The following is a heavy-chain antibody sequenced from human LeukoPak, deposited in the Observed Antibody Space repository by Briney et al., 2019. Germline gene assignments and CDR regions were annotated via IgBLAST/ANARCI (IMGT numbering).Heavy chain of an antibody. CDR1: GFTVSSNY. J-gene: IGHJ6*03. D-gene: IGHD3-22*01. CDR3: ARDKSSGLTLGPYYYMDV. Sequence: GGSLRLSCAASGFTVSSNYMSWVRQAPGKGLEWVSVIYSGGSTYYADSVKGRFTISRDNSKNTLYLQMNSLRAEDTAVYYCARDKSSGLTLGPYYYMDVWGKGTTVTVSS. CDR2: IYSGGST. V-gene: IGHV3-53*01.